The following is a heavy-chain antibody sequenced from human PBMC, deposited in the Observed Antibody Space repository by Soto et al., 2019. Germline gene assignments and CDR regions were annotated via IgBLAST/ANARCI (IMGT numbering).Heavy chain of an antibody. J-gene: IGHJ4*02. V-gene: IGHV4-31*03. Sequence: SETLSLTCTVSGGSISSGGYYWSWIRQHPGKGLEWIGYIYYSGSTYYNPSLKSRVTISVDTSKNQFSLKLSSVTAADTAVYYCAGLNGDYGRDIDYWGQGTLVTVSS. CDR2: IYYSGST. CDR3: AGLNGDYGRDIDY. CDR1: GGSISSGGYY. D-gene: IGHD4-17*01.